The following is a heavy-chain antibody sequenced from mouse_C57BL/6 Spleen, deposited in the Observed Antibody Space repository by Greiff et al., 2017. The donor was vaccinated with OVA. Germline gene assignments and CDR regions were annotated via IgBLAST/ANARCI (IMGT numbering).Heavy chain of an antibody. CDR3: ARGDDGYSSDY. CDR2: ISDGGSYT. D-gene: IGHD2-3*01. CDR1: GFTFSSYA. J-gene: IGHJ2*01. V-gene: IGHV5-4*03. Sequence: EVMLVESGGGLVKPGGSLKLSCAASGFTFSSYAMSWVRQTPEKRLEWVATISDGGSYTYYPDNVKGRFTISRDNAKNNLYLQMSHLKSEDTAMYYCARGDDGYSSDYWGQGTTLTVSS.